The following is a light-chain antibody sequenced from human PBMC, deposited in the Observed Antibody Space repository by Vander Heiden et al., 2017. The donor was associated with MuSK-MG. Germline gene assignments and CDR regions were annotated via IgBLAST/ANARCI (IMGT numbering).Light chain of an antibody. V-gene: IGLV1-47*01. CDR2: RNN. Sequence: QSVLTQPPSASGTPGQRVTIPVAGSRTNIGSSNGYWYQQLRGTAPKLIIYRNNQRPSGVPARFSGSKSGTSASLAISGLRSEDEADYYCAAWDDSLSGYVVFGGGTKLTVL. CDR3: AAWDDSLSGYVV. J-gene: IGLJ2*01. CDR1: RTNIGSSN.